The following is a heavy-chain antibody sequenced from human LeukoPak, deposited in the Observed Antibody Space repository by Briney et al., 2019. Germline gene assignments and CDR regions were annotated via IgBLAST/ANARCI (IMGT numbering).Heavy chain of an antibody. CDR2: IVPMFGTA. CDR1: GGTLSTYA. D-gene: IGHD3-10*01. Sequence: SVKVSCKASGGTLSTYAISWVRQAPGQGLEWVGGIVPMFGTANYAQKFQGRVTITTDESTNTAYMDRSSLRSDDTAVHYCARGNGFRGNYFDYWGQGTVVTVSP. V-gene: IGHV1-69*05. J-gene: IGHJ4*02. CDR3: ARGNGFRGNYFDY.